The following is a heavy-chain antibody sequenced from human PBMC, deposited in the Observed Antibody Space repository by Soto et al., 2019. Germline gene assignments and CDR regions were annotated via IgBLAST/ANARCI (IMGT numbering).Heavy chain of an antibody. D-gene: IGHD2-2*01. CDR3: AREYCDDSSCYGGDY. V-gene: IGHV1-46*01. CDR2: IDPSNGIT. CDR1: GYSFTNFH. Sequence: ASVKVSCKASGYSFTNFHIHWVRQAPGQGLEWMGMIDPSNGITRDAQRLQGRITMTRDASTSTAYMELTSLTSDDTAVYYCAREYCDDSSCYGGDYWGQGTLVTVSS. J-gene: IGHJ4*02.